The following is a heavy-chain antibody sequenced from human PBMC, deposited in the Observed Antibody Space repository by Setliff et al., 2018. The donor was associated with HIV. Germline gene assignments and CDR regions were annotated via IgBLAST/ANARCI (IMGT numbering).Heavy chain of an antibody. CDR3: ARHDITLVRGLV. V-gene: IGHV4-59*08. J-gene: IGHJ6*02. Sequence: PSETLSLTCTVSGDSITGRWLSWIRQPPGKGLEWTGNIYHNGFANYNPSLKSRLTISVDTSKNQVSLKVNSVTAADTAVYYCARHDITLVRGLVWGQGTTVTVSS. CDR2: IYHNGFA. CDR1: GDSITGRW. D-gene: IGHD3-10*01.